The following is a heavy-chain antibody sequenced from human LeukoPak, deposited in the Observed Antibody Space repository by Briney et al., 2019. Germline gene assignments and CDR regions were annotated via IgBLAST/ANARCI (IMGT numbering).Heavy chain of an antibody. D-gene: IGHD3-3*02. CDR3: ARVHFWSGYSIDY. J-gene: IGHJ4*02. CDR2: ISSSGSTI. Sequence: GGSLRLSCAASGFTFSDYYMGWIRQAPGKGLEWVSYISSSGSTIYYADSVKGRFTISRDNAKNSLYLQMNSLRAEDTAVYYCARVHFWSGYSIDYWGQGTLVTVSS. V-gene: IGHV3-11*04. CDR1: GFTFSDYY.